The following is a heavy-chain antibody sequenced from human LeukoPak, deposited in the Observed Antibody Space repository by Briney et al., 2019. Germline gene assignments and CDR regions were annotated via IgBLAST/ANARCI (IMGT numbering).Heavy chain of an antibody. CDR1: GGTFSSYA. CDR3: ARGLSSYYDSSVPTRVY. CDR2: IIPILGIA. J-gene: IGHJ4*02. D-gene: IGHD3-22*01. Sequence: ASVKISCKASGGTFSSYAISWVRQAPGQGLEWMGRIIPILGIANYAQKFQGRVTITADKSTSTAYMELSSLRSEDTAVYYCARGLSSYYDSSVPTRVYWGQGTLVTVSS. V-gene: IGHV1-69*04.